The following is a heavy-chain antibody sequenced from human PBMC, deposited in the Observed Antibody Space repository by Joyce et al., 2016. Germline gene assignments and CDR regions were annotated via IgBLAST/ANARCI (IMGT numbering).Heavy chain of an antibody. CDR3: ARIPFAVRYSRGVDC. V-gene: IGHV4-34*02. Sequence: QVQLQQWGAGLLKPSETLSLTCSVHGASLSGYYWSWIRQSPGKGLGWLGEINHSGSTHYTPSLKSRVTRAVDPSKNQFSLKLTSVTAADTAVYYCARIPFAVRYSRGVDCWGQGTLVTVSS. J-gene: IGHJ4*02. CDR2: INHSGST. D-gene: IGHD6-13*01. CDR1: GASLSGYY.